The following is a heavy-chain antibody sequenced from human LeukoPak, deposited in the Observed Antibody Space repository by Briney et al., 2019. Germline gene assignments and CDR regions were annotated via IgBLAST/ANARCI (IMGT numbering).Heavy chain of an antibody. V-gene: IGHV3-48*01. J-gene: IGHJ4*02. CDR1: GFTFSSYS. CDR2: ISSSSSTI. D-gene: IGHD3-3*01. CDR3: ARKHIIWSGYYKGYFDY. Sequence: GGSLRLSCAASGFTFSSYSMNWVRQAPGKGLEWVSYISSSSSTIYYADSVKGRFTISRDNAKNSLYLQMNSLRAEDTAVYYCARKHIIWSGYYKGYFDYWGQGTLVTVSS.